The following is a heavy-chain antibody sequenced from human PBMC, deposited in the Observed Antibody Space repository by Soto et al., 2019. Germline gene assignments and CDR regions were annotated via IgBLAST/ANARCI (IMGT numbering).Heavy chain of an antibody. Sequence: GGSLILSCAASGFTFSSYSMNWVRQAPGKGLEWVSYISSSSSTIYYADSVKGRFTISRDNAKNSLYLQMNSLRAEDTAVYYCARALLWFGELDYYYYMDVWGKGTTVTVSS. J-gene: IGHJ6*03. V-gene: IGHV3-48*01. CDR3: ARALLWFGELDYYYYMDV. D-gene: IGHD3-10*01. CDR1: GFTFSSYS. CDR2: ISSSSSTI.